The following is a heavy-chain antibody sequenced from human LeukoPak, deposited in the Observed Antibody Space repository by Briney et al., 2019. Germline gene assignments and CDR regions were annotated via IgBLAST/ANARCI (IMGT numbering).Heavy chain of an antibody. J-gene: IGHJ4*02. D-gene: IGHD5-12*01. CDR1: GYTFTSYG. Sequence: GASVKVSCKASGYTFTSYGISWVRQAPGQGLEWMGWISAYNGNTNYAQKLQGRVTMTTDTSTSTAYMELRSLRSDDTAVYYCARGIYSCYDLRVDYFDYWGQGTLVTVSS. V-gene: IGHV1-18*01. CDR3: ARGIYSCYDLRVDYFDY. CDR2: ISAYNGNT.